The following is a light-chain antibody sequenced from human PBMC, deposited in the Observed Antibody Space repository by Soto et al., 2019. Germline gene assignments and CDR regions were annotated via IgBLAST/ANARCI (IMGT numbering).Light chain of an antibody. CDR3: QQRSTWPFT. Sequence: EIVLTQSPATLSLSPGERATLSCRASQSISSYFAWYQQKPDQAPRLLIYDASNRATGIPARFSGSGSGTDFTLTISSLEPEDFAVYYCQQRSTWPFTFGPGTNVDIK. CDR1: QSISSY. CDR2: DAS. J-gene: IGKJ3*01. V-gene: IGKV3-11*01.